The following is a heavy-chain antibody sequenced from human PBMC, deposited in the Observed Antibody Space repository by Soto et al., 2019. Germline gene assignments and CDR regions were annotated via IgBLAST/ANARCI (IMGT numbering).Heavy chain of an antibody. CDR1: GFTFSSYA. CDR2: ISGSGGST. Sequence: EVQLLESGGGLVQPVGSLRLSCAASGFTFSSYAMSWVRQAPGKGLEWVSAISGSGGSTYYADSVKGRFTISRANSKSTLYLESNSSRHAGTAVYYCAKDAYGDLFEGDAFEFWGQATMVTVPS. D-gene: IGHD4-17*01. CDR3: AKDAYGDLFEGDAFEF. V-gene: IGHV3-23*01. J-gene: IGHJ3*01.